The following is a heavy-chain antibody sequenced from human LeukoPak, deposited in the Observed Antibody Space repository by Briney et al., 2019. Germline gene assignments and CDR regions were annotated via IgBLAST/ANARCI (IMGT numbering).Heavy chain of an antibody. Sequence: GRSLRLSCAASGFTFSTYAMSWVRQAQGKGRDLVSLIGAIDGRTRYADSVKGRLTISRDNSKNTLYLEMNSLRAEDTAVYYCAKDSSSYDWGYMDVWGKGTTVTIS. V-gene: IGHV3-23*01. CDR1: GFTFSTYA. D-gene: IGHD3-22*01. CDR3: AKDSSSYDWGYMDV. CDR2: IGAIDGRT. J-gene: IGHJ6*03.